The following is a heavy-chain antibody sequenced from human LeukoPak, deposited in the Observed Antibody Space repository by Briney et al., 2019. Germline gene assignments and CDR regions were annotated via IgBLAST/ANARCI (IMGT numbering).Heavy chain of an antibody. CDR1: GFTLSDSA. D-gene: IGHD4/OR15-4a*01. CDR2: IRSKADNYAT. J-gene: IGHJ6*03. V-gene: IGHV3-73*01. CDR3: TRHLPGLNQYYSYMDV. Sequence: GGSLRLSCAASGFTLSDSAVHWVRQASGKGLEWVGRIRSKADNYATAYATSVEGRFTLSRDDSKNTAYLQMNNLKTEDTALYYCTRHLPGLNQYYSYMDVWGKGTTVIVAS.